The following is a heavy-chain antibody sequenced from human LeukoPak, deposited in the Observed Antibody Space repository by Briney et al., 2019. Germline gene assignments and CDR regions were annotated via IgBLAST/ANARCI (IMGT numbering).Heavy chain of an antibody. D-gene: IGHD5-18*01. CDR3: ARDGEFGNAYRNGYSGFGY. CDR1: GFTFSDYS. Sequence: AGGSLRLSCAASGFTFSDYSMSWIRQAPGKGLEWVSYISSSGSTIFYADSVKGRFTISRDNAKNSLSLQMNSPRAEDAAVYYCARDGEFGNAYRNGYSGFGYWGQGTLVTVSS. CDR2: ISSSGSTI. V-gene: IGHV3-11*01. J-gene: IGHJ4*02.